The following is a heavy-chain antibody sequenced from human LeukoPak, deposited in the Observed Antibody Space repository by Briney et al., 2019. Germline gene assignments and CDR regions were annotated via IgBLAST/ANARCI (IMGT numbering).Heavy chain of an antibody. CDR1: GYTFTNYD. J-gene: IGHJ4*02. Sequence: GASVKVSCKASGYTFTNYDINWVRQAAGQGLEWMGWMNPNSGDTGYVEKFRGRVTMTRDTSMNTAYMELSSLRSEDTAVYYCTRSGFGGGVHFDYWGQGTPVTVSS. CDR3: TRSGFGGGVHFDY. D-gene: IGHD3-16*01. V-gene: IGHV1-8*01. CDR2: MNPNSGDT.